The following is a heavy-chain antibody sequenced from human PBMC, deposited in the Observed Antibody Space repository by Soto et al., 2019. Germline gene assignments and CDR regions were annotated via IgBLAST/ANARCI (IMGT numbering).Heavy chain of an antibody. V-gene: IGHV3-23*01. D-gene: IGHD6-19*01. J-gene: IGHJ4*02. Sequence: EVQLLESGGGLVQPGGSLRLSCAASGFTFSSYAMSWVRQAPGKGLEWVSAISGSGGSTYYADSVKGRFTISRDNSKNTLYLLMNSLRAEDTAVEYGAQGRGGSGWYVGSYWGQGTLVTVSS. CDR2: ISGSGGST. CDR1: GFTFSSYA. CDR3: AQGRGGSGWYVGSY.